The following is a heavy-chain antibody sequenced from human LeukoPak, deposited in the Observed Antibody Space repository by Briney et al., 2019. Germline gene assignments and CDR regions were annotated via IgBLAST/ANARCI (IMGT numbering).Heavy chain of an antibody. V-gene: IGHV3-21*01. D-gene: IGHD5-24*01. Sequence: PGGSLRLSCAASGFTFSSCSMNWVRQAPGKGLEWVSSISSSSSYIYYADSVKGRFTISRDNAKNSLYLQMNSLRAEDSAVYYCARGGDGYNYPGYWGQGTLVTVSS. CDR2: ISSSSSYI. CDR1: GFTFSSCS. CDR3: ARGGDGYNYPGY. J-gene: IGHJ4*02.